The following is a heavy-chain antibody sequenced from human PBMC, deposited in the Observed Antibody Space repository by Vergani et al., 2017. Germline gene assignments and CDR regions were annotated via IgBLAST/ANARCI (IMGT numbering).Heavy chain of an antibody. J-gene: IGHJ6*02. CDR1: GGSISSYY. V-gene: IGHV4-59*01. Sequence: QVQLQESGPGLVKPSETLSLTCTVSGGSISSYYWSWIRQPPGKGLEWIGYIYYSGSTKYNPSLKSRVTISVDTSKNQFSLKLSSVTAADTAVYYCARDRTRLKASGIAYYGMDVWGQGTTVTVSS. D-gene: IGHD6-13*01. CDR2: IYYSGST. CDR3: ARDRTRLKASGIAYYGMDV.